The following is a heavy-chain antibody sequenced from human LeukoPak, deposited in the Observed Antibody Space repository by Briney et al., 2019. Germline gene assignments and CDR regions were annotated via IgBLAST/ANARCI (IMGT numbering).Heavy chain of an antibody. V-gene: IGHV3-11*01. CDR3: ARRRYNWNAIDY. D-gene: IGHD1-20*01. CDR1: GFTFSDYY. J-gene: IGHJ4*02. Sequence: GGTLRLSCAASGFTFSDYYMSWIRQAPGKGLEWVSYISSSGSTIYYADSVKGRFTISRDNAKNSLYLQMNSLRAEDTAIYYCARRRYNWNAIDYWGQGTLVTVSS. CDR2: ISSSGSTI.